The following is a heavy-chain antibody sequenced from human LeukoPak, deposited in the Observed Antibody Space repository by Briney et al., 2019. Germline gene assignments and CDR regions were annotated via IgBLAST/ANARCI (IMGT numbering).Heavy chain of an antibody. D-gene: IGHD3-3*01. CDR1: GGSFSGYY. CDR2: INHSGST. J-gene: IGHJ5*02. Sequence: SETLSLTCAVYGGSFSGYYWSWIRQPPGKGLEWIGEINHSGSTNYNPSLKSRVTISVDTSKNQFSLKLSSVTAAGTAVYYCARGLITIFGVVTDGWFDPWGQGTLVTVSS. V-gene: IGHV4-34*01. CDR3: ARGLITIFGVVTDGWFDP.